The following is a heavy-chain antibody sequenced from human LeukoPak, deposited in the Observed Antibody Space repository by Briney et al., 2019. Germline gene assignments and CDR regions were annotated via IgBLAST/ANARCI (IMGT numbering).Heavy chain of an antibody. CDR3: TRGSSGRRDN. D-gene: IGHD6-19*01. CDR2: MNPNSGNT. V-gene: IGHV1-8*01. J-gene: IGHJ4*02. Sequence: ASVNVSCKASGYTFPSCDLNGGRQATGQGLEWMGWMNPNSGNTGYGQSFQGRITMTRDISIGTAYMELSNLTSEDTAIYYCTRGSSGRRDNWGRGTLVTVSA. CDR1: GYTFPSCD.